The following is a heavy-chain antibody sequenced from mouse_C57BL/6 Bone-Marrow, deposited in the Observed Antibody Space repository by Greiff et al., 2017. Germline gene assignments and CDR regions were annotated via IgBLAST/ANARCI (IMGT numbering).Heavy chain of an antibody. J-gene: IGHJ1*03. Sequence: VQLQESGAELVRPGASVTLSCKASGYTFTDYEMHWVKQTPVHGLEWIGAIDPETGGTAYNQKFKGKAILTADKSSSTAYMALRSLTSGDSAVYDCARAYGSSELGNDVWGTGTTVTVSS. V-gene: IGHV1-15*01. CDR1: GYTFTDYE. CDR3: ARAYGSSELGNDV. CDR2: IDPETGGT. D-gene: IGHD1-1*01.